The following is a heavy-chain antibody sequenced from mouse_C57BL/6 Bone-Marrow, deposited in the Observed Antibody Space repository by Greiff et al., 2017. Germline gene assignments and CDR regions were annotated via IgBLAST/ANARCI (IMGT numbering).Heavy chain of an antibody. CDR3: ARVDYDGAY. V-gene: IGHV3-6*01. D-gene: IGHD2-4*01. Sequence: ESGPGLVKPSQSLSLTCSVTGYSITSGYYWNWIRQFPGNKLEWMGYISYDGSNNYNPSLKNRISITRDTSTNQFFLKLNSVTTEDTATYYCARVDYDGAYWGQGTLVTVSA. CDR1: GYSITSGYY. J-gene: IGHJ3*01. CDR2: ISYDGSN.